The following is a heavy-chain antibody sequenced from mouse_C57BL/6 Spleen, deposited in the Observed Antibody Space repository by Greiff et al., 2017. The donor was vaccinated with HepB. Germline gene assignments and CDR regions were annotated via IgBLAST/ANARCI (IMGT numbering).Heavy chain of an antibody. V-gene: IGHV1-15*01. Sequence: VNVVESGAELVRPGASVTLSCKASGYTFTDYEMHWVKQTPVHGLEWIGAIDPETGGTAYNQKFKGKAILTADKSSSTAYMELRSLTSEDSAVYYCTRDSYGYGGAYWGQGTLVTVSA. J-gene: IGHJ3*01. CDR1: GYTFTDYE. CDR3: TRDSYGYGGAY. CDR2: IDPETGGT. D-gene: IGHD2-2*01.